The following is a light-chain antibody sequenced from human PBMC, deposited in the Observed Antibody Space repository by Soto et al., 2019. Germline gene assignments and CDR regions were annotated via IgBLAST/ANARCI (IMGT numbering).Light chain of an antibody. Sequence: DIQMTQTPSSLSASVGDTVTITCRSSQGISTLLAWYQQKPGKAPKSLIYFASSLQSGVPSRFTGSGSGIDFTLTIISLQPEDFAPYYCQHFPSHPITFGQGTRLEIK. J-gene: IGKJ5*01. CDR2: FAS. CDR1: QGISTL. CDR3: QHFPSHPIT. V-gene: IGKV1D-16*01.